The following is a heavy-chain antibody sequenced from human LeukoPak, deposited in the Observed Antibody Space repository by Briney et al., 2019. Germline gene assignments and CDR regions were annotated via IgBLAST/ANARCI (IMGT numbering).Heavy chain of an antibody. D-gene: IGHD1-1*01. CDR1: GFTFSSYW. CDR3: ARAYNSHFDY. V-gene: IGHV3-74*01. Sequence: GGSLRLFCAASGFTFSSYWMHWVRQAPGKGLVCVSRIKSDGSSTSYADSVKGRFTISRDDAKNTLYLQMNSLRAEDTAVYYCARAYNSHFDYWGQGALVTVSS. CDR2: IKSDGSST. J-gene: IGHJ4*02.